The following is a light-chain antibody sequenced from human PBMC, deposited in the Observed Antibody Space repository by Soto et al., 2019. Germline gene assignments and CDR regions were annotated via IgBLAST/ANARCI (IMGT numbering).Light chain of an antibody. CDR1: QSVSNNY. CDR3: QQYGSSPIT. J-gene: IGKJ5*01. CDR2: GAS. V-gene: IGKV3-20*01. Sequence: EIVLTQSPGTLSVSPVERATLSCRASQSVSNNYLAWYQQKPGQAPRLLIYGASNRATGIPDRFSGSGSGTDFTLTISRLEPEDFAVYYCQQYGSSPITFGQGTRLEIK.